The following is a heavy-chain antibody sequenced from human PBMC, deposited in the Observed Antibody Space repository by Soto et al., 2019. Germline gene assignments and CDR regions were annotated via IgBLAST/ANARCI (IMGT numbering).Heavy chain of an antibody. V-gene: IGHV3-30*18. D-gene: IGHD2-15*01. CDR1: GYNFGHHS. J-gene: IGHJ2*01. Sequence: QVHLVESGGAVVQPGGSLRLSCVASGYNFGHHSIHWVRQAPGRELEWVTVIGHDGIVQRYADSVKGRFTISRDNSRNTVYLQMNSLMTVDTSMFYCAKYVSVIAGPWYFDLLGRGTLVIVAS. CDR2: IGHDGIVQ. CDR3: AKYVSVIAGPWYFDL.